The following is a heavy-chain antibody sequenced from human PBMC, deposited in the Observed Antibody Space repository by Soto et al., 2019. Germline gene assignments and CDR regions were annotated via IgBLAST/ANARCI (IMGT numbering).Heavy chain of an antibody. CDR2: IWYDGSNK. J-gene: IGHJ5*02. CDR1: GFPLSSHG. Sequence: GVSLRLSCAASGFPLSSHGMHRVRPAPGKGLEWVAVIWYDGSNKYYADSVKGRFTISRDNSKNTLYLQMNSLRAEDTAVYCCARDPPGDDYVWGSYPLLKGWFDPWGQGTLVTVS. D-gene: IGHD3-16*02. V-gene: IGHV3-33*01. CDR3: ARDPPGDDYVWGSYPLLKGWFDP.